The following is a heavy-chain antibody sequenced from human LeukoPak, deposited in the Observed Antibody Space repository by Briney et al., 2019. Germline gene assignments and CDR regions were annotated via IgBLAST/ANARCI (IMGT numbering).Heavy chain of an antibody. D-gene: IGHD4-17*01. V-gene: IGHV3-48*03. CDR1: GFTFSSYE. CDR2: ISSSGSTI. Sequence: GGSLRLSCAASGFTFSSYEMNWVRQAPGKGLEWVSYISSSGSTIYYADSVKGRFTISRDNAKNSSYLQMNSLRVEDTAVYYCARDATTELGTVYMDVWGKGTTVTISS. J-gene: IGHJ6*03. CDR3: ARDATTELGTVYMDV.